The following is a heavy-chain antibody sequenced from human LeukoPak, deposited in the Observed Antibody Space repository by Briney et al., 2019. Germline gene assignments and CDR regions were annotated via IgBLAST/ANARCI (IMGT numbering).Heavy chain of an antibody. CDR3: ARDQWRLFDY. CDR2: INEYGSDT. D-gene: IGHD2-21*02. V-gene: IGHV3-7*04. Sequence: GGSLRLSCAASGFTFSTYWMSWVRQAPGKGLEWVANINEYGSDTYYVDSVKGRFTISRDSAKNSLFLQMNSLRAEDTAVYYCARDQWRLFDYWGQGTLVTVSS. CDR1: GFTFSTYW. J-gene: IGHJ4*02.